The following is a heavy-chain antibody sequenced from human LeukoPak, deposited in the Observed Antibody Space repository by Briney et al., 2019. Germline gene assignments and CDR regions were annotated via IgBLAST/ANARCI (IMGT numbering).Heavy chain of an antibody. CDR1: GFTFSRFW. V-gene: IGHV3-7*01. CDR2: IKQEGTEK. D-gene: IGHD3-22*01. CDR3: ARGRYDSSGSYSLFDY. J-gene: IGHJ4*02. Sequence: PGGSLRLSCAASGFTFSRFWMSWVPQAPGKGLEWVANIKQEGTEKYYVDSLKGRFTISRDNAKNSLYLQMNSLRAEDTAVYYCARGRYDSSGSYSLFDYWGQGTLVTVSS.